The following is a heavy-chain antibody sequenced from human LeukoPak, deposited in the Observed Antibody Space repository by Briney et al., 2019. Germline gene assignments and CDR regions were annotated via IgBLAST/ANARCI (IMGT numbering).Heavy chain of an antibody. CDR2: IYTSGST. Sequence: SETLSLTCTVSGGSISSGSYYWSWIRQPAGKGREWIGRIYTSGSTNYNPSLKSRVTISVDTSKNQFSLKLSSVTAADTAVYYCARTVVVPAAMDFDLWGRGTLVTVSS. CDR1: GGSISSGSYY. J-gene: IGHJ2*01. CDR3: ARTVVVPAAMDFDL. D-gene: IGHD2-2*01. V-gene: IGHV4-61*02.